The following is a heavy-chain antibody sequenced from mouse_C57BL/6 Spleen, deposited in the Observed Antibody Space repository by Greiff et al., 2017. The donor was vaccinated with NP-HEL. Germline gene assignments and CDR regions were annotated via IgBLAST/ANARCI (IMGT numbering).Heavy chain of an antibody. V-gene: IGHV1-19*01. D-gene: IGHD1-1*01. CDR1: GYTFTDYY. J-gene: IGHJ1*03. CDR3: ARTSITTVVATDFDV. CDR2: INPYNGGT. Sequence: EVQLQQSGPVLVKPGASVKMSCKASGYTFTDYYMNWVKQSHGKSLEWIGVINPYNGGTSYNQKFKGKATLTVDKSSSTAYMELNSLTSEDSAVYYCARTSITTVVATDFDVWGTRTTVTVSS.